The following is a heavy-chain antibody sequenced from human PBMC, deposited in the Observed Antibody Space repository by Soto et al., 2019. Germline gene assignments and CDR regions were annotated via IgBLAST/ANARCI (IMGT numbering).Heavy chain of an antibody. V-gene: IGHV5-10-1*01. J-gene: IGHJ3*02. CDR3: AARPYYDSSAYPTVGTDAFDI. CDR2: IDPSDSYT. D-gene: IGHD3-22*01. CDR1: GYSFTSYL. Sequence: PGESLKSSCKGSGYSFTSYLISCVRQIPWKGLEWMVRIDPSDSYTNYSPSFQGHVTISADKSISTAYLQWSSLKASDTAMYYCAARPYYDSSAYPTVGTDAFDIWGQGTMVTVSS.